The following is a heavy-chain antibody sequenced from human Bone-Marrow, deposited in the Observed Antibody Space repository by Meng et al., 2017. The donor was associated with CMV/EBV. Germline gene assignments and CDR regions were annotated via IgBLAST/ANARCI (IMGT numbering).Heavy chain of an antibody. CDR3: ARRLDGSSKPGLGY. CDR1: GFTFTGYY. V-gene: IGHV1-46*01. J-gene: IGHJ4*02. D-gene: IGHD1-26*01. Sequence: ASGFTFTGYYFHWVRQAPGQGLDWMGVINPSGSTTVSAQRFQGRITLTRDTSTSTLYMELSSLRSEDTAMYFCARRLDGSSKPGLGYWGQGTLVTVSS. CDR2: INPSGSTT.